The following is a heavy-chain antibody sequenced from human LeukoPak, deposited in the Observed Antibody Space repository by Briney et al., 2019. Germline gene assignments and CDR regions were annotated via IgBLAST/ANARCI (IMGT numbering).Heavy chain of an antibody. V-gene: IGHV5-51*01. CDR3: ARLGSRVRGVNFYYYIGMDV. J-gene: IGHJ6*02. CDR1: AYSFNSYW. CDR2: IYPGDSDI. D-gene: IGHD3-10*01. Sequence: GESLQISCKGSAYSFNSYWIASVRQMPGKGLEWMGIIYPGDSDIRYSPSFQGQVTISGDKSINTAYLQWSSLKASDTAMYYCARLGSRVRGVNFYYYIGMDVWGQGTTVTVSS.